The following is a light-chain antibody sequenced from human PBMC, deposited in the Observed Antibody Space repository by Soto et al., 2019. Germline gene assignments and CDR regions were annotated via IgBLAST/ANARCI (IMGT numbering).Light chain of an antibody. V-gene: IGLV2-14*01. CDR3: TSYTSDNTRV. Sequence: QSVLTQPASVSGSPGQSITISCTGTSSDVGGYNYVSWYQHHPGKAPKLMIYEVSNRPSGVSNRFSGSKSGNTASLTISGLQADDEAHYYCTSYTSDNTRVFGGGTKLTVL. CDR1: SSDVGGYNY. J-gene: IGLJ3*02. CDR2: EVS.